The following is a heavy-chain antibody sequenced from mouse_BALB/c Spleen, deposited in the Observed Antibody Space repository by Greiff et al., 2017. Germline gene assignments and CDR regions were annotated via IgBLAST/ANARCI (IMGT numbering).Heavy chain of an antibody. CDR3: ARRGTTVPFAY. CDR2: ISSGSSTI. CDR1: GFTFSSFG. Sequence: DVHLVESGGGLVQPGGSRKLSCAASGFTFSSFGMHWVRQAPEKGLEWVAYISSGSSTIYYADTVKGRFTISRDNPKNTLFLQMTSLRSEDTAMYYCARRGTTVPFAYWGQGTLVTVSA. D-gene: IGHD1-1*01. V-gene: IGHV5-17*02. J-gene: IGHJ3*01.